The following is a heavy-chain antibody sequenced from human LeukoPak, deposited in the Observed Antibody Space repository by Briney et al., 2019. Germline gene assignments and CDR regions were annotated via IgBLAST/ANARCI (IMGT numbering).Heavy chain of an antibody. D-gene: IGHD3-22*01. V-gene: IGHV4-39*07. CDR2: IYYSEST. CDR1: GGSMSSSSYY. CDR3: ARGVVVVINYFDY. J-gene: IGHJ4*02. Sequence: PSETLSLTCTVSGGSMSSSSYYWGWIRQPPGKGLEWIGSIYYSESTYQNPSLKSRVTISVDTSKNQFSLKLSSVTAADTAVYYCARGVVVVINYFDYWGQGTLVTVSS.